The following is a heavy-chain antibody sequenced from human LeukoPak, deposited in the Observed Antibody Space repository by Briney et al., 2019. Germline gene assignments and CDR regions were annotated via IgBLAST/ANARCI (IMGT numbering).Heavy chain of an antibody. D-gene: IGHD2-2*01. J-gene: IGHJ4*02. V-gene: IGHV1-2*02. CDR2: INPNSGGT. CDR3: ARGYGEGYCSSTSCYAYFDY. Sequence: EASVKVSCKASGYTFTGYYMHWVRQAPGQGLEWMGWINPNSGGTNYAQRFQGRVTMTRDTSISTAYMELSRLRSDDTAVYYCARGYGEGYCSSTSCYAYFDYWGQGTLVTVSS. CDR1: GYTFTGYY.